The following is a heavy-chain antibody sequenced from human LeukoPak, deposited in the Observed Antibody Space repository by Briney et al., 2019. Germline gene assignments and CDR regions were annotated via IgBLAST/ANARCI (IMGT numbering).Heavy chain of an antibody. J-gene: IGHJ6*03. CDR1: GGSISSSSYY. Sequence: SETLSLTCTVSGGSISSSSYYWGWIRQPPGKGLEWIGSIYYSGSTYYNPSLKSRVTISVDTSKNQFSLKLSSVTAADTAVYYCARVGTAMVPWGWYYMDVWGKGTTVTVSS. CDR3: ARVGTAMVPWGWYYMDV. V-gene: IGHV4-39*07. D-gene: IGHD5-18*01. CDR2: IYYSGST.